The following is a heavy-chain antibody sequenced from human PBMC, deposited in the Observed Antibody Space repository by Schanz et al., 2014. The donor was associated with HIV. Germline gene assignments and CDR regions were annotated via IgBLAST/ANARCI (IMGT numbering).Heavy chain of an antibody. CDR3: ARGDLSGDYEGEVDYYYLIDV. V-gene: IGHV1-69*01. D-gene: IGHD4-17*01. J-gene: IGHJ6*02. CDR1: GGTFINYA. CDR2: IIPIYGAA. Sequence: QVQLVQSGAEVQKPGSSVKVFCRASGGTFINYAFSWVRQAPGQGLEWVGGIIPIYGAAHYAQKLQGRVSINADDATNTAYLELSRLSSDDTAVYYCARGDLSGDYEGEVDYYYLIDVWGQGTTVSVSS.